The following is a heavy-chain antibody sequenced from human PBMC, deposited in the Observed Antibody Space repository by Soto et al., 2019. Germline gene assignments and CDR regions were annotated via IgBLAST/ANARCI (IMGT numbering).Heavy chain of an antibody. CDR1: GFTFSSYA. V-gene: IGHV3-23*01. D-gene: IGHD2-2*03. CDR3: AKDGGAYVAGVSKGGWIYYFDY. Sequence: PGGSLRLSCAASGFTFSSYAMSLVRQAPGKGLEWVSAISGSGGSTYYADSVKGRFTISRDNSKNTLYLQMNSLRAEDTAVYYCAKDGGAYVAGVSKGGWIYYFDYWGQGTLVTVSS. CDR2: ISGSGGST. J-gene: IGHJ4*02.